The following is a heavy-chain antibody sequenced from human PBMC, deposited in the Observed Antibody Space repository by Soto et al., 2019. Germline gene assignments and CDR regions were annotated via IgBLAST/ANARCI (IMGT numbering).Heavy chain of an antibody. CDR1: GFTFSSYG. CDR3: ARAVAVAADFDY. CDR2: IWYDGSNK. Sequence: GSLRLSCAASGFTFSSYGMHWVLQAPCKGLEWVAVIWYDGSNKYYADSVKGRFTISRDNSKNTLYLQMNSLRAEDTAVYYCARAVAVAADFDYWGQGTLVTVSS. V-gene: IGHV3-33*01. J-gene: IGHJ4*02. D-gene: IGHD6-19*01.